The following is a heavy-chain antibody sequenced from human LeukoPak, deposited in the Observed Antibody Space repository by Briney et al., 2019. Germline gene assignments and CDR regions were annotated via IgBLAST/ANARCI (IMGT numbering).Heavy chain of an antibody. V-gene: IGHV3-30*18. Sequence: GGSLRLSCAASGFTFSSYGTRWVRHAPRKGLGWGAVISFDGSYKFYADSVKGRFTISRDNSKNTLYLQMNSLRAEDTAVYYCAKDKSTYYYGPGSLPGVFLDYWGQGTLVTVSS. D-gene: IGHD3-10*01. CDR3: AKDKSTYYYGPGSLPGVFLDY. J-gene: IGHJ4*02. CDR2: ISFDGSYK. CDR1: GFTFSSYG.